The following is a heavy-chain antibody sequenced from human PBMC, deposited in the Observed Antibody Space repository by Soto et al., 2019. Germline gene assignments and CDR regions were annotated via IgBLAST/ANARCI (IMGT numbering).Heavy chain of an antibody. CDR2: ISAYNGNT. Sequence: QVQLVQSGAEGKKPGASVKVSCKASGYTFTSYGISWVRQAPGQGLEWMGWISAYNGNTNYAQKLQGRVTMTTDTPTNTAYMEMRSLRSDDTAVYCCASIGELLKRGWVYYGMDVWGQGTTVTVSS. CDR1: GYTFTSYG. CDR3: ASIGELLKRGWVYYGMDV. J-gene: IGHJ6*02. D-gene: IGHD3-10*01. V-gene: IGHV1-18*01.